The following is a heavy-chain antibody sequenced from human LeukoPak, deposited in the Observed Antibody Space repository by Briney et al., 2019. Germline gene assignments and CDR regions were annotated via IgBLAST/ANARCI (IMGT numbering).Heavy chain of an antibody. CDR1: GFTFSSYE. CDR3: ARAPYCTIGSCYSDY. CDR2: ISSSGTNL. Sequence: PGGSLRLSCAASGFTFSSYEMNWVRQAPGKGLEWISYISSSGTNLRYADSVKGRFSISRDNTKNSMYLQMNSLRAEDTAIYYCARAPYCTIGSCYSDYWGQGTLVAVSS. V-gene: IGHV3-48*03. D-gene: IGHD2-8*01. J-gene: IGHJ4*02.